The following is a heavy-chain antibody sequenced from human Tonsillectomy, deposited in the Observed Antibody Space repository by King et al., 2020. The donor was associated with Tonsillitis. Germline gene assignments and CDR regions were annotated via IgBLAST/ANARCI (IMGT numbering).Heavy chain of an antibody. CDR1: GFTFSPYT. D-gene: IGHD6-19*01. CDR3: VKETSGWYDY. V-gene: IGHV3-64D*06. J-gene: IGHJ4*02. Sequence: EVQLVESGGGLVQPGGSLRLSCSASGFTFSPYTMHWVRQAPGKGLEYVSAISSNGGSTYYADSVKGRFTISRDNSKGTLYLQMSSLRAEDTAVYYCVKETSGWYDYWGQGTLVTVSS. CDR2: ISSNGGST.